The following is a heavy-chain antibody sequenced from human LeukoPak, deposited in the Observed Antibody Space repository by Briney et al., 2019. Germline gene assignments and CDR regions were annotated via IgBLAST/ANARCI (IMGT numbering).Heavy chain of an antibody. Sequence: GGSLRLSCAASGFVVNSKFMSWIRQAPGKELEWVSVMYSGGTAFYSDSVKGRFTISRDNSKNTLYLQMNSLRAEDTAVYYCARESGFGDLFPYCMDVWGQGTTVTVSS. V-gene: IGHV3-53*01. J-gene: IGHJ6*02. CDR2: MYSGGTA. CDR1: GFVVNSKF. CDR3: ARESGFGDLFPYCMDV. D-gene: IGHD3-10*01.